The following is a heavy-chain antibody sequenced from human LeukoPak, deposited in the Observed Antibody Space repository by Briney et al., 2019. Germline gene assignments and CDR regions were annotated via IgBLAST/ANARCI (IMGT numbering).Heavy chain of an antibody. D-gene: IGHD4-17*01. Sequence: SETLSLTCTVSGGSINNYWSWFRQPAGKGLGWIVRIFSSGSTVYPPSLKSRVTMSVDTSRNSFSLKLTSVTAADTAVYYCARGRAVTTGDDYWGQGTLVTVSS. CDR1: GGSINNY. V-gene: IGHV4-4*07. CDR2: IFSSGST. CDR3: ARGRAVTTGDDY. J-gene: IGHJ4*02.